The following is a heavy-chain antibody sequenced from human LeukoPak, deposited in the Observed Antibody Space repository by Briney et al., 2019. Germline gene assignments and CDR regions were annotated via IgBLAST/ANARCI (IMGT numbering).Heavy chain of an antibody. Sequence: GGSLRLSCAASEFTLSTGFTYSNYWMSWVRQAPGKGLQWVANIKQDGSDKYYVDSVKGRFIISRDNAKNSLYLQMNSLRAEDTAVYYCARDYWNYYFDYWGQGTLVTVSS. V-gene: IGHV3-7*03. CDR1: EFTLSTGFTYSNYW. D-gene: IGHD1-7*01. CDR3: ARDYWNYYFDY. J-gene: IGHJ4*02. CDR2: IKQDGSDK.